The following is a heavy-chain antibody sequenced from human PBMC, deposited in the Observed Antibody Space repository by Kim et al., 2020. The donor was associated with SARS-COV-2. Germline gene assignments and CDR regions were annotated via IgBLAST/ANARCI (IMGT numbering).Heavy chain of an antibody. V-gene: IGHV3-23*01. CDR1: GFTFSSYA. CDR3: AKVGVLLWFGELDYFDY. CDR2: ISGSGGST. D-gene: IGHD3-10*01. Sequence: GGSLRLSCAASGFTFSSYAMSWVRQAPGKGLEWVSAISGSGGSTYYADSVKGRFTISRDNSKNTLYLQMNSLRAEDTAVYYCAKVGVLLWFGELDYFDYWGQGTLVTVSS. J-gene: IGHJ4*02.